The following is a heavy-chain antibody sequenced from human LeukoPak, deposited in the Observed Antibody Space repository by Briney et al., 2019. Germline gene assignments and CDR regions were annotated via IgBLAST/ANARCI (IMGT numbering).Heavy chain of an antibody. CDR1: GFTFSSYD. CDR2: FSSNSHTT. Sequence: GGSLRLSSEASGFTFSSYDMSWVRQAPGEGLEWISSFSSNSHTTDYADSVRGRFTVSRDNAKSSLYLQMNSLRAEDTAVYYCARDLEGYCGGDCEFDYWGQGTLVTVSS. J-gene: IGHJ4*02. CDR3: ARDLEGYCGGDCEFDY. V-gene: IGHV3-21*01. D-gene: IGHD2-21*02.